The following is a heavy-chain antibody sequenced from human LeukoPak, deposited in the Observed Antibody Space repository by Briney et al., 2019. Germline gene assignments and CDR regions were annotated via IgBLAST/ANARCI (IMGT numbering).Heavy chain of an antibody. CDR2: IYSGGST. Sequence: GSLILSCAASGFTVSFNYMSWVRPAPGKGLEWISVIYSGGSTYYADSVKGRFTISRDDSKNTLYLQMNSLRAEDTAIYYCARAQWRTYSYYYMDVWGKGTTVTVSS. CDR3: ARAQWRTYSYYYMDV. CDR1: GFTVSFNY. J-gene: IGHJ6*03. D-gene: IGHD6-19*01. V-gene: IGHV3-53*01.